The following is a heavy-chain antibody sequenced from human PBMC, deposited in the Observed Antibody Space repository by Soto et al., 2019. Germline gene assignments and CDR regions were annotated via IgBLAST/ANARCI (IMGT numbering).Heavy chain of an antibody. J-gene: IGHJ4*02. CDR2: IGASGAGT. Sequence: GSLRLSCAGSGFIFSTYAMSWVRQAPGKGLEWVSGIGASGAGTYYTDSVKGRFTISRDNSKNTLYLQMNSLRVEDTAIYYCALRKTGSSFDYWGQGTLVTVSS. D-gene: IGHD3-10*01. CDR3: ALRKTGSSFDY. CDR1: GFIFSTYA. V-gene: IGHV3-23*01.